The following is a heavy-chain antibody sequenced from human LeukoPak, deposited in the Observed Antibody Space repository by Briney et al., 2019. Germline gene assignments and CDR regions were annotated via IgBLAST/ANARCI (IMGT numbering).Heavy chain of an antibody. CDR2: IKQDGSET. D-gene: IGHD2-2*01. J-gene: IGHJ6*03. Sequence: PGGSLRLSCAASGFAFSSSWMSWVRQPPGKGLDWVANIKQDGSETNYVDPLKGRFTVSRDNAKNSVYLQMNNLRAEDTAVYYCARRAPGYCITTSCPDTYYYYYYMDVWGKGTTVTVSS. CDR1: GFAFSSSW. CDR3: ARRAPGYCITTSCPDTYYYYYYMDV. V-gene: IGHV3-7*01.